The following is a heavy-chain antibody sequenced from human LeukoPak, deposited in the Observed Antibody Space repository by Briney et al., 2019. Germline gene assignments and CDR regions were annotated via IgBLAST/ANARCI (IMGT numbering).Heavy chain of an antibody. CDR3: ARYPYNRNYGVDYFDY. Sequence: GGSLRLSCAASGFPFSSYSLNWVRQAPGRGLEWVSSISSSSSYIYYADSVKGRFTISRDNAKNSLYLQMNSLRAEDTAVYYCARYPYNRNYGVDYFDYWGQGTLVTVSS. CDR2: ISSSSSYI. CDR1: GFPFSSYS. V-gene: IGHV3-21*01. J-gene: IGHJ4*02. D-gene: IGHD1-7*01.